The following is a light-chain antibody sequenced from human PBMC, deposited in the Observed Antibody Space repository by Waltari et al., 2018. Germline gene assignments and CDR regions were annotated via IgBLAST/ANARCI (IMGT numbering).Light chain of an antibody. CDR2: DVD. J-gene: IGLJ2*01. CDR1: SSDIGANDY. Sequence: QSALTQPASVSGSPGQSITISCTGTSSDIGANDYVSWYQQHPGQAPQLIIFDVDKRPSGISIRFSASKSDNTASLTISGLQAEDEADYYCSSYTRSSRLVFGGGTKLVVL. CDR3: SSYTRSSRLV. V-gene: IGLV2-14*03.